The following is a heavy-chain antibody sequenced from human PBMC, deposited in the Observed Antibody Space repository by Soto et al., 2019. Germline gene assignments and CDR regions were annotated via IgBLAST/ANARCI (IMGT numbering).Heavy chain of an antibody. V-gene: IGHV1-18*01. CDR3: ARRGYCGGDCLRQRWFPP. D-gene: IGHD2-21*02. CDR2: ISAYNGNT. Sequence: QVQLVQSGAEVKKPGASVKVSCKASGYTFTSYGISWVRQAPGQGLEWMGWISAYNGNTNYAQKLQGRVTMTTDTPTSTAYSGISSVRYDDTAVCYCARRGYCGGDCLRQRWFPPWGEGTLVTVSS. J-gene: IGHJ5*02. CDR1: GYTFTSYG.